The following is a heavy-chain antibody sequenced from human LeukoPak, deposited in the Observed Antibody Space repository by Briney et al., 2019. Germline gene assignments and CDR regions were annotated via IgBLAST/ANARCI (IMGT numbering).Heavy chain of an antibody. J-gene: IGHJ3*01. CDR1: GYSFTGYY. CDR3: ARGGDYYDSSGYPDDAFDV. V-gene: IGHV1-2*02. CDR2: INPKSGGT. Sequence: ASVKVSCKASGYSFTGYYVYWVRQAPGQGLEWMGWINPKSGGTKYEQKFQGRVTMTRDTSISTAYMELSRLRSDDAAVFYCARGGDYYDSSGYPDDAFDVWGQGTMVIVSS. D-gene: IGHD3-22*01.